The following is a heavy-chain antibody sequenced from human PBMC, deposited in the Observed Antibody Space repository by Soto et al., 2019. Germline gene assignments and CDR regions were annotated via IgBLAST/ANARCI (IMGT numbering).Heavy chain of an antibody. CDR1: GFTFSNAW. V-gene: IGHV3-15*01. CDR2: IKSKTDGGTT. J-gene: IGHJ4*02. Sequence: VRLSCAASGFTFSNAWMSWVRQAPGKGLEWVGRIKSKTDGGTTDYAAPVKGRFTISRDDSKNTLYLQMNSLKTEDTAVYYCTTVFNPGLWGVYWGQGTLVTVSS. CDR3: TTVFNPGLWGVY. D-gene: IGHD7-27*01.